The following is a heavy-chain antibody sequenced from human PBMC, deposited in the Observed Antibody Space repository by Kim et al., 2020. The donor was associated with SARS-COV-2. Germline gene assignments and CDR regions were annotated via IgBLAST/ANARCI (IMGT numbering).Heavy chain of an antibody. V-gene: IGHV3-33*01. CDR3: ARDFLVPAAPRFDY. D-gene: IGHD2-2*01. J-gene: IGHJ4*02. CDR2: IWYDGSNK. Sequence: GGSLRLPCAASGFTFSSYGMHWVRQAPGKGLEWVAVIWYDGSNKYYADSVKGRFTISRDNSKNTLYLQMNSLRAEDTAVYYCARDFLVPAAPRFDYWGQGTLVTVSS. CDR1: GFTFSSYG.